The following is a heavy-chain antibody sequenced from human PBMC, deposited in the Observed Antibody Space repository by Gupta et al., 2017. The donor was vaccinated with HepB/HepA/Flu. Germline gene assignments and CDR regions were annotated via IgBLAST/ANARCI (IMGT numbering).Heavy chain of an antibody. CDR3: AREGYCSSTSCYAGDGAVAFDI. D-gene: IGHD2-2*01. Sequence: QVQLQESGPGLVKPSQTLSLTCTVSGGSISSGGYYWSWIRQHPGKGLEWIGYIYYSGSTYYNPSLKSRVTISVDTSKNQFPLKLSSVTAADTAVYYCAREGYCSSTSCYAGDGAVAFDIWGQGTMVAVSS. J-gene: IGHJ3*02. CDR1: GGSISSGGYY. V-gene: IGHV4-31*03. CDR2: IYYSGST.